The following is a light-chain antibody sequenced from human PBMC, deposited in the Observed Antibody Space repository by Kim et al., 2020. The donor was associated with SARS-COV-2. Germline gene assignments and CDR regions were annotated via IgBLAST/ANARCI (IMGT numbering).Light chain of an antibody. CDR3: QQSYSTPCT. Sequence: DIQMTQSPSSLSASVGDRVTITCRAIQSISTYLNWYQQKPGKAPKLLIYAASSLQSGVPSRFSGSGSGTDFTLTISSLQPEDFATYYCQQSYSTPCTFGQGTKLEI. CDR1: QSISTY. J-gene: IGKJ2*02. V-gene: IGKV1-39*01. CDR2: AAS.